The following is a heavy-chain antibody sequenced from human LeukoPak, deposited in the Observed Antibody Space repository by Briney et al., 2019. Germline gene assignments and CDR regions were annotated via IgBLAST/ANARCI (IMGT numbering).Heavy chain of an antibody. V-gene: IGHV3-33*01. CDR2: IWYYGTNK. CDR3: ARTRYNSGGGDY. Sequence: GGSLRLSCVVSGFTFSDYGMHWVRQAPGKGLEWVAVIWYYGTNKYYGDSVEGRFTISRDNSKNTLYLQMNSLRAEDTAVYYCARTRYNSGGGDYWGQGTPVIVSP. J-gene: IGHJ4*02. D-gene: IGHD6-19*01. CDR1: GFTFSDYG.